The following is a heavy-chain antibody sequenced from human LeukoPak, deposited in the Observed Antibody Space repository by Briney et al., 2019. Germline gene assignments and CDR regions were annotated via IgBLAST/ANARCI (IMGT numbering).Heavy chain of an antibody. Sequence: PSETLSLTRTVSGGSISSSSYYWGWIRQPPGKGLEWIGSIHYSGSSFYNPSLKSRVTISVATSKNQFSLKLSSVTAADTAVYYCARLMVRGVIIYNDGFDIWGQGTMVTVSS. CDR1: GGSISSSSYY. V-gene: IGHV4-39*01. CDR3: ARLMVRGVIIYNDGFDI. J-gene: IGHJ3*02. CDR2: IHYSGSS. D-gene: IGHD3-10*01.